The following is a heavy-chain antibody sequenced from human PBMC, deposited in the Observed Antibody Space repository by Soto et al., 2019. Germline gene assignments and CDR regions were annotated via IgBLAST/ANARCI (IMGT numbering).Heavy chain of an antibody. D-gene: IGHD5-12*01. CDR3: ARGNHKWLLFWYFHL. CDR1: GGTFSSYT. Sequence: QVQLVQSGAEVKKPGSSVTVSCKASGGTFSSYTISWVRQAPGQGLEGMGGIIPIFGTGNYAQKFQGRVTITAHEPTTTAKMELSCLRSEYTAVNYCARGNHKWLLFWYFHLGGRVPLVTVSP. J-gene: IGHJ2*01. V-gene: IGHV1-69*12. CDR2: IIPIFGTG.